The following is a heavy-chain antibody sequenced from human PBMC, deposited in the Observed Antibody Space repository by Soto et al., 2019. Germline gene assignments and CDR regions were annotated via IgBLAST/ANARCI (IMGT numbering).Heavy chain of an antibody. V-gene: IGHV3-23*01. Sequence: VQLLESGGHLLQPGGSLRLSCAASGFTFSSYAMSWVRQAPGKGLEWVSSVSAGGDMTYYSDSVKGRFTISRDNSNNALFLQMNRLRIEDTALYYCARGDRGGSGSPASYYYSGLDVWGQGTTVTVS. CDR2: VSAGGDMT. J-gene: IGHJ6*02. CDR3: ARGDRGGSGSPASYYYSGLDV. CDR1: GFTFSSYA. D-gene: IGHD3-10*01.